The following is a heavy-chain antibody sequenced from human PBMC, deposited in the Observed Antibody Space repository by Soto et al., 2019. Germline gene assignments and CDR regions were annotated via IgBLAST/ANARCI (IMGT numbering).Heavy chain of an antibody. D-gene: IGHD4-17*01. CDR2: ISSSGSTI. V-gene: IGHV3-11*01. J-gene: IGHJ4*02. CDR1: GFAFSDPY. CDR3: ARGGASVTAPFDY. Sequence: QVQLVESGGGLVKPGGSLRLSCAASGFAFSDPYMSWIRQAPGKGLEWISYISSSGSTIYYADSVKGRFTISRDNAKKSLYLQMEGLTADDTAVDYCARGGASVTAPFDYWGQGARVTVSS.